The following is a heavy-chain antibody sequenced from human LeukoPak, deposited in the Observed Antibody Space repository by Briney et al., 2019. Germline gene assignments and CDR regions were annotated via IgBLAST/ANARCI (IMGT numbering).Heavy chain of an antibody. Sequence: PLASVKVSCKASGYTFTSYGISWVRQAPGQGLEWMEWISAYNSNTNYAQKLQGRVTMTTDTSTSTAYMELRSLRSDDTAVYYCARSSETSIVETEYFQHWGQGTLVTVSS. CDR2: ISAYNSNT. V-gene: IGHV1-18*01. D-gene: IGHD1-26*01. CDR1: GYTFTSYG. J-gene: IGHJ1*01. CDR3: ARSSETSIVETEYFQH.